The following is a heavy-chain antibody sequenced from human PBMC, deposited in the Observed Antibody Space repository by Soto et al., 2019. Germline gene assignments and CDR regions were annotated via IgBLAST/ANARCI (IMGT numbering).Heavy chain of an antibody. V-gene: IGHV1-69*13. Sequence: SVKVSCKASGGTFSSYAISWVRQAPGQGLEWMGGIIPIFGTANYAQKFQGRVTITADESTSTAYMELSSLRSEDTAVYYCARALHYYDSSGYYDAFDIWGQGTMVTV. J-gene: IGHJ3*02. CDR2: IIPIFGTA. CDR1: GGTFSSYA. D-gene: IGHD3-22*01. CDR3: ARALHYYDSSGYYDAFDI.